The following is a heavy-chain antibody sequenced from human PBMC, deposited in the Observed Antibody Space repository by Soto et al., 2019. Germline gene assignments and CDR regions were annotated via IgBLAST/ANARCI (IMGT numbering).Heavy chain of an antibody. D-gene: IGHD2-2*01. CDR2: IYPGDSDT. CDR1: GYRFTNYW. Sequence: GESLKISCKGSGYRFTNYWIGWVRQMPGKGLEWMGIIYPGDSDTRYSPSFQGQVTISADKSFSTAYMQWSSLKASDTAMYYCARLRCRTTSCYPIAAFDIWGQGTMVTVSS. J-gene: IGHJ3*02. CDR3: ARLRCRTTSCYPIAAFDI. V-gene: IGHV5-51*01.